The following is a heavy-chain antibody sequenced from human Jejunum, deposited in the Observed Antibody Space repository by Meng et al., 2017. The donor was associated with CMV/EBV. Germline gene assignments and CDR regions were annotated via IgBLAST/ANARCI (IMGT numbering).Heavy chain of an antibody. J-gene: IGHJ4*02. CDR3: SRGTPGRRYADY. CDR1: GYTFTSYG. CDR2: ISTYNGNT. Sequence: QVQLVPSGAEVKKPGASGKVSCKASGYTFTSYGLSWVRQAPGQGLEWMGWISTYNGNTNYAQKLQGRVTMTTDTSTSTVYMEVRSLRSDDTAVYYCSRGTPGRRYADYWGQGTLVTVSS. D-gene: IGHD3-10*01. V-gene: IGHV1-18*01.